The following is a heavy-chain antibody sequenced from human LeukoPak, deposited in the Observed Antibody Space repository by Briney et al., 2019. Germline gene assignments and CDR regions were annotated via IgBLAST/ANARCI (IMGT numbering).Heavy chain of an antibody. J-gene: IGHJ4*02. Sequence: PSETLSLTCTVSGYSISSGYYWGWIRQPPGKGLEWIGSIYHSGSTYYNPSLKSRVTISVDTSKNQFSLKLSSVTAADTAVYYCARLRIQLWLRFFDYWGQGTLVTVSS. V-gene: IGHV4-38-2*02. CDR3: ARLRIQLWLRFFDY. D-gene: IGHD5-18*01. CDR2: IYHSGST. CDR1: GYSISSGYY.